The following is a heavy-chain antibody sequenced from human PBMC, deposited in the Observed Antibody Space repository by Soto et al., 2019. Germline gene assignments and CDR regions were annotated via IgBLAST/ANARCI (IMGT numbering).Heavy chain of an antibody. CDR2: ISAYNGNT. D-gene: IGHD2-21*01. Sequence: ASVKVSCKASGYTFTSYGISWVRQAPGQGLEWMGWISAYNGNTNYAQKFQGRVTLSRDTSINTAYLELSSLRFDDAAVYFCARERFQVISDGMDVWGQGTTVTVSS. J-gene: IGHJ6*02. CDR3: ARERFQVISDGMDV. CDR1: GYTFTSYG. V-gene: IGHV1-18*04.